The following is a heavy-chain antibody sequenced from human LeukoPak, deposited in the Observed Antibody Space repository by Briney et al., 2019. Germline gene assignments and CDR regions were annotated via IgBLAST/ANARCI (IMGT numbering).Heavy chain of an antibody. J-gene: IGHJ4*02. CDR3: ASGPGSSGYYSSFDY. Sequence: ASVKVSCKASGGTFSGYAISWVRQAPGQGLEWMGGIIPIFGTANYAQKFQGRVTITADESTSTAYMELSSLRSEDTAVYYCASGPGSSGYYSSFDYWGQGTLVTVSS. D-gene: IGHD3-22*01. CDR1: GGTFSGYA. V-gene: IGHV1-69*13. CDR2: IIPIFGTA.